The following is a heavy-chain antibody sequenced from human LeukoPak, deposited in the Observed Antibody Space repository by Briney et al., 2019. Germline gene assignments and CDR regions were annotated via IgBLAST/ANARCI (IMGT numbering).Heavy chain of an antibody. CDR1: GGSISSSSYY. CDR3: ARYSSSWFYFDY. D-gene: IGHD6-13*01. J-gene: IGHJ4*02. Sequence: PSETLSLTCTVSGGSISSSSYYWGWIRQPAGKGLEWIGRIFTSGSTNYNPSLKSRVTMSVDTSKNQLSLKLSSVTAADTAVYYCARYSSSWFYFDYWGQGTLVTVSS. CDR2: IFTSGST. V-gene: IGHV4-61*02.